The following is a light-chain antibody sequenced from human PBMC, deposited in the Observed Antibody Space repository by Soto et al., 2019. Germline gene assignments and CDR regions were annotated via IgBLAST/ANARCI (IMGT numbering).Light chain of an antibody. V-gene: IGKV3-11*01. CDR1: QSVNTY. CDR3: QQRSSWPLT. J-gene: IGKJ4*01. Sequence: EIVLTQSPATLSLSPGERATLSCRASQSVNTYLGWYQQRPGQAPILLIYDASNRATGIPARFSGSGSGTDFTLTINSLEPEDFAVYYCQQRSSWPLTFGGGTKVEIK. CDR2: DAS.